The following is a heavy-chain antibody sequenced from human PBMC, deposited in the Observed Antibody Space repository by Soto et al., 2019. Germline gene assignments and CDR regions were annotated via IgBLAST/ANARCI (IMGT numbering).Heavy chain of an antibody. CDR1: GYTFTGYY. Sequence: ASVKVSCKASGYTFTGYYMHWVRQAPGQGLEWMGWINPNSGGTNYAQKFQGWVTMTRDTSISTAYMELSRLGSDDTAVYYCARGGYYDFWSGYYTGPKYYYYYGMDVWGQGTTVTVSS. CDR3: ARGGYYDFWSGYYTGPKYYYYYGMDV. D-gene: IGHD3-3*01. CDR2: INPNSGGT. J-gene: IGHJ6*02. V-gene: IGHV1-2*04.